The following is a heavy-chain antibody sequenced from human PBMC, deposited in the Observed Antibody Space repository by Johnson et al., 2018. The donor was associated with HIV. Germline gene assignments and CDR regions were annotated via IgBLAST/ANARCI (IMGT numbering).Heavy chain of an antibody. CDR2: IGTAGDT. CDR1: GFTVSSND. D-gene: IGHD1-1*01. CDR3: ARALRTALGSPWNGGYDAFDI. V-gene: IGHV3-13*01. Sequence: VQLVESGGNLVQPGGSLRLSCAASGFTVSSNDMHWVRQATGKGLELVSAIGTAGDTYYPGSVKGRFTISRENAKNSLYLQMNSLRAGDTAVYYCARALRTALGSPWNGGYDAFDIWGQGTMVTVSS. J-gene: IGHJ3*02.